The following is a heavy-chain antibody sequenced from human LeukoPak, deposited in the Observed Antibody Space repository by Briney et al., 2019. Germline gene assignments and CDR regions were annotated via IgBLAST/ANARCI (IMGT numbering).Heavy chain of an antibody. V-gene: IGHV4-34*01. Sequence: SETLSLTCAVSGGSLSGYWWCWIRQSPGTGLEWIGVISHSGDTNYNPSFESRVAITLDTSNNQFSLHLSSVTAADTAVYYCARTDYSLPWGQGTPVTVSS. CDR3: ARTDYSLP. CDR1: GGSLSGYW. D-gene: IGHD4-11*01. CDR2: ISHSGDT. J-gene: IGHJ5*02.